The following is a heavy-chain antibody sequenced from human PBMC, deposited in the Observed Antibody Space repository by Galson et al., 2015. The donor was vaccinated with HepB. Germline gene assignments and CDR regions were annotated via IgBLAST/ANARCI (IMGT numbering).Heavy chain of an antibody. J-gene: IGHJ6*03. D-gene: IGHD4-17*01. Sequence: SVKVSCKASGGTFSSYAISWVRQAPGQGLEWMGGIIPIFGTTNYAQKFQGRVTITADESTSTAYMELSSLRSEDTAVYYCARVLFGDYARNRDYYYYYMDVWGKGTTVTVSS. CDR2: IIPIFGTT. V-gene: IGHV1-69*13. CDR3: ARVLFGDYARNRDYYYYYMDV. CDR1: GGTFSSYA.